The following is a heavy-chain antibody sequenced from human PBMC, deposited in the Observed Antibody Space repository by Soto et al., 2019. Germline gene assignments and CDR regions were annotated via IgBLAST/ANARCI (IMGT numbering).Heavy chain of an antibody. J-gene: IGHJ4*02. CDR2: IYHSGST. CDR3: ARRFGIAAAGTGDFDY. D-gene: IGHD6-13*01. V-gene: IGHV4-4*02. Sequence: SETLSLTCAVSGGSISSSNWWSWVRQPPGKGLEWIGEIYHSGSTNYNPSLKSRVTISVDKSKNQFSLKLSSVTAADTAVYYWARRFGIAAAGTGDFDYWGQGTLVTVSS. CDR1: GGSISSSNW.